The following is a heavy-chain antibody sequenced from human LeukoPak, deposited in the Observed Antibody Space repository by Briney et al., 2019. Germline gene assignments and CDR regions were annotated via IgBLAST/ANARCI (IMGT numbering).Heavy chain of an antibody. J-gene: IGHJ6*03. D-gene: IGHD5-18*01. CDR1: GYTFTSYD. Sequence: ASVKVSCKASGYTFTSYDINWVRQATGQGLEWMGWMNPNSGNTGYAQKFQGRDTMTRNTSISTAYMELSSLRSEDTAVYYCAREGGYSYGYFYYYYYMDVWGKGTTVTVSS. CDR2: MNPNSGNT. V-gene: IGHV1-8*01. CDR3: AREGGYSYGYFYYYYYMDV.